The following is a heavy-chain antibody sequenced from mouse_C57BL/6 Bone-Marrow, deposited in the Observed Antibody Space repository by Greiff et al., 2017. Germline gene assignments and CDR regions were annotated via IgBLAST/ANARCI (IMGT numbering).Heavy chain of an antibody. J-gene: IGHJ1*03. CDR2: IDPSDSYT. V-gene: IGHV1-69*01. CDR3: ARGGSSYPWYFDV. Sequence: QVHVKQPGAELVMPGASVKLSCKASGYTFTSYWMHWVKQRPGQGLEWIGEIDPSDSYTNYNQKFKGKSTLTVDKSSSTAYMQLSSLTSEDSAVYYCARGGSSYPWYFDVWGTGTTVTVSS. D-gene: IGHD1-1*01. CDR1: GYTFTSYW.